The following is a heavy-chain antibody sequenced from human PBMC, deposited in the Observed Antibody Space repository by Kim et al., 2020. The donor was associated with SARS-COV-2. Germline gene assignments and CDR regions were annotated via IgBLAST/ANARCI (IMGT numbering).Heavy chain of an antibody. CDR3: ARDRSRYFDY. V-gene: IGHV4-61*01. J-gene: IGHJ4*02. CDR2: IYYSGST. Sequence: SETLSLTCTVSGGSVSSGSYYWSWIRQPPGKGLEWIGYIYYSGSTNYNPSLKSRVTISVDTSKNQFSLKLSSVTAADTAVYYCARDRSRYFDYWGQGTLVTVSS. D-gene: IGHD1-26*01. CDR1: GGSVSSGSYY.